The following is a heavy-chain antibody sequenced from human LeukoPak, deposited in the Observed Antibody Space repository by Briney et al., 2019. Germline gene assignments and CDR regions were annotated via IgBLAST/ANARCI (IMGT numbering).Heavy chain of an antibody. CDR3: ARAIVGATPLYYGMDV. Sequence: HPGGSLRLSCAASGFTFSSYAMHWVRQAPGKGLEWVAVISYDGSNKYYADSVKGRFTISRDNSKNTLYLQMNSLRAEDTAVYYCARAIVGATPLYYGMDVWGQGTTVTASS. D-gene: IGHD1-26*01. J-gene: IGHJ6*02. CDR1: GFTFSSYA. CDR2: ISYDGSNK. V-gene: IGHV3-30-3*01.